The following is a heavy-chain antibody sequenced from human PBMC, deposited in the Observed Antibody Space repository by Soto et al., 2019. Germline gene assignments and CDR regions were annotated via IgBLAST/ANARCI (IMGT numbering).Heavy chain of an antibody. CDR1: GGSISSYY. D-gene: IGHD4-17*01. CDR3: ARDSENYGDYVYFQH. J-gene: IGHJ1*01. CDR2: IYYSGST. Sequence: TSETLSLTCTVSGGSISSYYWSWIRQPPGKGLEWIGYIYYSGSTNYNPSLKSRVTISVDTSKNQFSLKLSSVTAADTAVYYCARDSENYGDYVYFQHWGQGTLVTVSS. V-gene: IGHV4-59*01.